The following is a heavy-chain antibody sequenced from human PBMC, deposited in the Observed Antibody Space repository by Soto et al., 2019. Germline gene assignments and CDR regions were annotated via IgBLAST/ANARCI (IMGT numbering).Heavy chain of an antibody. CDR2: ISYDGSNK. J-gene: IGHJ4*02. CDR1: GFTFSSYA. V-gene: IGHV3-30-3*01. CDR3: ARDLSEWELLFRY. Sequence: VQLVESGGGLVKPGGSLRLSCAASGFTFSSYAMHWVRQAPGKGLEWVAVISYDGSNKYYADSVKGRFTISRDNSKNTLYLQMNSLRAEDTAVYYCARDLSEWELLFRYWGQGTLVTVSS. D-gene: IGHD1-26*01.